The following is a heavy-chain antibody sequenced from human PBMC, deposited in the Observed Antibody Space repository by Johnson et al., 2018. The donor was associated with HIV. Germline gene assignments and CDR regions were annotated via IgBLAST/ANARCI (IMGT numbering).Heavy chain of an antibody. J-gene: IGHJ3*02. CDR2: ISYDGSNK. Sequence: QVQLVESGGGVVQPGRSLRLSCAASGFTFSSYGMHWVRQAPGKGLEWVAVISYDGSNKYYADSVKGRFTISRDNSKNTLYLQMNSLRAEDTALYYCANQGEDAFDIWGQGTMVTVSS. CDR3: ANQGEDAFDI. CDR1: GFTFSSYG. V-gene: IGHV3-30*18.